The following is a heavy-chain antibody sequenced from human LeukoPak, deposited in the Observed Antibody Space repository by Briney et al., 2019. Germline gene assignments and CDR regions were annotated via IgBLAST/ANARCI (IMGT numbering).Heavy chain of an antibody. J-gene: IGHJ5*02. CDR3: ARVILGVAGTLESFDP. D-gene: IGHD6-19*01. CDR1: GGTFSSYA. CDR2: IIPIFGTA. Sequence: GASVKVSCKASGGTFSSYAISWVRQAPGQGLEWMGGIIPIFGTANYAQRFQGRVTITADESTSTAYMELSSLRSEDTAVYYCARVILGVAGTLESFDPWGQGTLVTVSS. V-gene: IGHV1-69*13.